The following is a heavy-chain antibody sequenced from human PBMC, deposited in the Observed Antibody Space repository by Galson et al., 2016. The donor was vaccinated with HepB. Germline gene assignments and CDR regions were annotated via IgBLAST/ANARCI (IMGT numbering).Heavy chain of an antibody. J-gene: IGHJ4*01. CDR2: IDSTYTT. CDR3: ARDRDRYFDH. CDR1: VGSVNSRTYY. D-gene: IGHD3-16*02. Sequence: SETLSPTCTVSVGSVNSRTYYWTWIRQSPGKALEWIGYIDSTYTTKNNPSLGSRVTISLDKPTNQFSLNLSSVTAADTSVYFCARDRDRYFDHWGHGILVTVSS. V-gene: IGHV4-61*01.